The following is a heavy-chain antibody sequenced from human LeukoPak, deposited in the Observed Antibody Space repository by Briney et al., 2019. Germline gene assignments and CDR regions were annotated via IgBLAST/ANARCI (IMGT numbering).Heavy chain of an antibody. CDR2: TKQDGSEK. J-gene: IGHJ4*02. V-gene: IGHV3-7*01. CDR3: ARDPDRTYYDFWSGYPNRFDY. D-gene: IGHD3-3*01. Sequence: GGSLRLSCAASGFTFSSYWMSWVRQAPGKGLEWVANTKQDGSEKYYVDSVKGRFTISRDNAKNSLYLQMNSLRAEDTAVYYCARDPDRTYYDFWSGYPNRFDYWGQGTLVTVSS. CDR1: GFTFSSYW.